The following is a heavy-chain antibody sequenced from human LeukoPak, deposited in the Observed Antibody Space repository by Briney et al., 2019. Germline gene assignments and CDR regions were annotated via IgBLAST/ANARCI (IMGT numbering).Heavy chain of an antibody. D-gene: IGHD4-17*01. CDR2: INPNSGGT. CDR1: GYTFTGYY. V-gene: IGHV1-2*02. J-gene: IGHJ3*02. CDR3: ARGYGPNDAFDI. Sequence: ASVKVSCNASGYTFTGYYMHWVRQAPGQGLEWMGWINPNSGGTNYAQKFQGRVTMTRDTSISTAYMELSRLRSDDTAVYYCARGYGPNDAFDIWGQGTMVTVSS.